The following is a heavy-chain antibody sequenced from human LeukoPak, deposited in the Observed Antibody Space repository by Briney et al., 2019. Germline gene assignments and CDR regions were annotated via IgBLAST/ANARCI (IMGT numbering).Heavy chain of an antibody. D-gene: IGHD1-1*01. CDR3: ARAGPNDHRFDY. V-gene: IGHV3-30-3*01. J-gene: IGHJ4*02. Sequence: PGGSLRLSCAASGFTITSYAMHWVRQAPGKGLEWVSFISYHRSNQYYGDSVKGRFTISRDTLKNTLYLQMFSLRPEDTAIYYCARAGPNDHRFDYWGQGTLVTVSS. CDR1: GFTITSYA. CDR2: ISYHRSNQ.